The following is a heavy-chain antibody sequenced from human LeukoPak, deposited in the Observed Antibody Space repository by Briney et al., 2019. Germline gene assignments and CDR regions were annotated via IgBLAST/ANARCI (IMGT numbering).Heavy chain of an antibody. CDR3: AKDRYYYGSGSYGIGLYMDV. CDR2: ISGSGGST. D-gene: IGHD3-10*01. CDR1: GFTFSSYA. J-gene: IGHJ6*03. Sequence: PGGSLRLSCAASGFTFSSYAMSWVRQAPGKGLEWVSAISGSGGSTYYADSVEGRFTISRDNSKNTLYLQMNSLRAEDTAVYYCAKDRYYYGSGSYGIGLYMDVWGKGTTVTVSS. V-gene: IGHV3-23*01.